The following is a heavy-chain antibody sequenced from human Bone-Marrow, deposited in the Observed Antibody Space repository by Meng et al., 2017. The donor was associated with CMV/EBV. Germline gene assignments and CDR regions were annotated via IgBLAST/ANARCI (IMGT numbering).Heavy chain of an antibody. CDR1: GYTFTGYY. CDR3: ARGGGRIWWKSSCSDY. V-gene: IGHV1-2*02. D-gene: IGHD2-2*01. Sequence: ASVKVSCKASGYTFTGYYMHWVRQAPGQGLEWMGWINPNSGGTNYAQKFQGRVTMTRDTSISTAYMELSRLRSDDTAGYYRARGGGRIWWKSSCSDYWGQGTLVTVSS. CDR2: INPNSGGT. J-gene: IGHJ4*02.